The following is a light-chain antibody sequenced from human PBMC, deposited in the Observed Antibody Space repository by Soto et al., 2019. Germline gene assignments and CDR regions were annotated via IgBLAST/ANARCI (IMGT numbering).Light chain of an antibody. CDR3: QQANSFPIT. V-gene: IGKV1-12*01. CDR1: QRLNY. CDR2: EAT. J-gene: IGKJ5*01. Sequence: DIQMTQSPSSVSASVGDRVTITCRASQRLNYLAWYQQKSGKAPKLLIYEATNLQSGVPPRFSGSGSGTDFTLTISSLQPEDFATYFCQQANSFPITFGQGTRLEIK.